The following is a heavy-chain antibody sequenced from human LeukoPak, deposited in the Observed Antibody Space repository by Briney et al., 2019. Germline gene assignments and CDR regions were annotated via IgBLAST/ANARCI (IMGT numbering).Heavy chain of an antibody. Sequence: SETLSLTCTVSGGSISGYYWSWIRQPAGKGLEWIGRIYTSGSTNYNPSLKSRVTMSVDTSKNQFSLKLSSVTAADTAVYYCARDHAYSSGWYWFDPWGQGTLVTVSS. J-gene: IGHJ5*02. V-gene: IGHV4-4*07. CDR1: GGSISGYY. D-gene: IGHD6-19*01. CDR2: IYTSGST. CDR3: ARDHAYSSGWYWFDP.